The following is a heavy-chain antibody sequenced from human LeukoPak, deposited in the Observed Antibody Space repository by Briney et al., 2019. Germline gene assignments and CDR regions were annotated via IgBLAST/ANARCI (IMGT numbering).Heavy chain of an antibody. CDR3: ARDSRQQLFDY. J-gene: IGHJ4*02. Sequence: GGSLRLSCAASGFTFSSYSMNWVRQAPGKGLEWLSYISSSGGTIYYADSVKGRFTISRDNAKSSLYLQMNGLRAEDTAVYYCARDSRQQLFDYWGQGTLVTVSS. V-gene: IGHV3-48*04. CDR1: GFTFSSYS. CDR2: ISSSGGTI. D-gene: IGHD4-11*01.